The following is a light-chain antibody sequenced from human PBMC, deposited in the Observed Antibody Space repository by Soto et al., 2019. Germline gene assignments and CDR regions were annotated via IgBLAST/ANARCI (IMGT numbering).Light chain of an antibody. CDR3: QQSYRTPPGT. V-gene: IGKV1-39*01. J-gene: IGKJ1*01. CDR2: ATS. CDR1: QSISTY. Sequence: DIQMTQSPSSLSASVGDRVTITCRASQSISTYLIWYQQKPGKAPKLLIYATSSLQSGVPSRFSGSGSGTDFTLTISSLQPEAFATYYCQQSYRTPPGTFGQGTKVEIK.